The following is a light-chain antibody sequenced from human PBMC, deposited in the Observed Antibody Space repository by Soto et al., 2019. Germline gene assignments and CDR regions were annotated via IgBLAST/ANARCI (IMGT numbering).Light chain of an antibody. CDR1: QSVSSY. CDR3: QQRSNWPPKST. V-gene: IGKV3-11*01. Sequence: EIVLTQSPATLSLSPGERATLSCRASQSVSSYLAWYQQKPDQAPRLLIYDASNRATGIPARFSGSGSWTDVTLPISSLEPEDFAVYYCQQRSNWPPKSTFGQGTKLEIK. CDR2: DAS. J-gene: IGKJ2*01.